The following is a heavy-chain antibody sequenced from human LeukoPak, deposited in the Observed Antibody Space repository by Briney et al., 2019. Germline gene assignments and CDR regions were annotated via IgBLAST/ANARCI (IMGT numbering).Heavy chain of an antibody. CDR3: ARGRGYYFDY. V-gene: IGHV4-34*01. D-gene: IGHD3-16*01. CDR1: GGSFSGYY. CDR2: INHSGGT. J-gene: IGHJ4*02. Sequence: PSETLSLTCAVYGGSFSGYYWSWIRQPPGKGLEWIGEINHSGGTNYNPSLKSRVTISVDTSKNQFSLKLSSVTAADTAVYYCARGRGYYFDYWGQGTLVTVSS.